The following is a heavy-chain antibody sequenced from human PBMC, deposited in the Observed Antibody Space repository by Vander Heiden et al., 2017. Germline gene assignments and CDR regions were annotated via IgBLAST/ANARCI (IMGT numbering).Heavy chain of an antibody. D-gene: IGHD5-12*01. J-gene: IGHJ4*02. CDR1: GFTFSDYY. CDR2: ISSSGSTI. V-gene: IGHV3-11*01. CDR3: AIEGGYNSYYFDY. Sequence: QVQLVESGGGLVKPGGSLRLSCAASGFTFSDYYMSWIRQAPGKGLEWVSYISSSGSTIYYADAVKGRFTISRDNAKNSMYLQMKRMRAEDTAVYYFAIEGGYNSYYFDYWGQGTLVTVSS.